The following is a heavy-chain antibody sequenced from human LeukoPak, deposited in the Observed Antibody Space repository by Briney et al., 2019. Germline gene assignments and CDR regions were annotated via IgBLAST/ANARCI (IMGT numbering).Heavy chain of an antibody. V-gene: IGHV4-30-4*08. J-gene: IGHJ4*02. D-gene: IGHD3-22*01. Sequence: PSETPSLTCTVSGGSISSGDYYWSWIRQPPGKGLEWIGYIYYSGSTYYNPSLKSRVTISVDTSKNQFSLKLSSVTAADTAVYYCARDSYDSSGYYGYWGQGTLVTVSS. CDR2: IYYSGST. CDR3: ARDSYDSSGYYGY. CDR1: GGSISSGDYY.